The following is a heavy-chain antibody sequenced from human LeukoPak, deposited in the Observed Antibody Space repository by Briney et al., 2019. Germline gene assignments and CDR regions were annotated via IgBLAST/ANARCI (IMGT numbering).Heavy chain of an antibody. CDR1: GGSISSSSYY. CDR3: ARGVAGSWLGAFDI. D-gene: IGHD6-19*01. V-gene: IGHV4-39*06. Sequence: KASETLSLTCTVSGGSISSSSYYWAWIRQPPGKGLEYIGSYSGSPSYNPSLKSRVTISVDTSKKQFALKLSSVTAADTAVYYCARGVAGSWLGAFDIWGQGTMVTVSS. CDR2: YSGSP. J-gene: IGHJ3*02.